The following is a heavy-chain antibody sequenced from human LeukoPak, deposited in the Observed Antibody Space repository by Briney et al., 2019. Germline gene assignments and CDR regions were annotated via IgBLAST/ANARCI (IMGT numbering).Heavy chain of an antibody. V-gene: IGHV4-59*08. CDR1: GGSISSYY. D-gene: IGHD2-2*01. J-gene: IGHJ6*03. Sequence: ASETLSLTCTVSGGSISSYYWNWIRQPPGKGLEWIGYIYYSGSTNYNPSLKSRVTISVDTSKNQFSLKLSSVTAADTAVYYCARPYCSSTSCFASDYYMDVWGKGTTVTVSS. CDR2: IYYSGST. CDR3: ARPYCSSTSCFASDYYMDV.